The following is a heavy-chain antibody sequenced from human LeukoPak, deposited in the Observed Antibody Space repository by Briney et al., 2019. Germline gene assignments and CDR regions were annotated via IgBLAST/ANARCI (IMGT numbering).Heavy chain of an antibody. CDR3: ARDFVGSSTSCPPCAFDI. CDR1: GFTVSSNY. J-gene: IGHJ3*02. CDR2: IYSGGST. V-gene: IGHV3-53*01. D-gene: IGHD2-2*01. Sequence: GGSLRLSCAASGFTVSSNYMSWVRQAPGKGLEWVSVIYSGGSTYYADSVKGRFTISRDNAKNSLYLQMNSLRAEDTAVYYCARDFVGSSTSCPPCAFDIWGQGTMVTVSS.